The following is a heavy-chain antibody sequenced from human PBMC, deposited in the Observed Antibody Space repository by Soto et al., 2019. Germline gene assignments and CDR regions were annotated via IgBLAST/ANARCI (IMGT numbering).Heavy chain of an antibody. CDR3: ASHPGARRYDFFYGYLSYDYMVYY. CDR1: GFTFSSYW. J-gene: IGHJ4*01. Sequence: PGGSLRLSCAASGFTFSSYWMSWVRQAPGKGLEWVANIKQDGSEKYYVDSVKGRFTISRDNAKNSLYLQMNSLRAEDTAVYYCASHPGARRYDFFYGYLSYDYMVYYCGQGSLVTVSS. CDR2: IKQDGSEK. V-gene: IGHV3-7*01. D-gene: IGHD3-3*01.